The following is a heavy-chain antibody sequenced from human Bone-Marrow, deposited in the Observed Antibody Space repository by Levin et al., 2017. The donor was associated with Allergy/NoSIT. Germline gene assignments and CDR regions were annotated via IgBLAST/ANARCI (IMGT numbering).Heavy chain of an antibody. J-gene: IGHJ4*02. CDR3: ARVGYSSGWYRS. Sequence: GESLKISCAASGFTVSTNYMSWVRQAPGKGLEWVSVIYSGGSTYYADSVKGRFIISRDSSKNTLYLQMNSLRAEDTAVYYCARVGYSSGWYRSWGQGTLVTVSS. CDR1: GFTVSTNY. D-gene: IGHD6-19*01. CDR2: IYSGGST. V-gene: IGHV3-53*01.